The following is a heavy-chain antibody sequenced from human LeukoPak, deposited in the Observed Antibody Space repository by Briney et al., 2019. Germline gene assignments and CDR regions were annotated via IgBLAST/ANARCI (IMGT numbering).Heavy chain of an antibody. CDR1: GFTFSSYA. J-gene: IGHJ3*02. CDR2: IYSDGST. Sequence: GGSLRLSCAASGFTFSSYAMSWVRQAPGKGLEWVSVIYSDGSTFYADSVKGRFTISRDNSKSTLYLQMNSLRAEDTAVYYCARGTTTPDAFDIWGQGTMVTVSS. V-gene: IGHV3-23*03. D-gene: IGHD4-17*01. CDR3: ARGTTTPDAFDI.